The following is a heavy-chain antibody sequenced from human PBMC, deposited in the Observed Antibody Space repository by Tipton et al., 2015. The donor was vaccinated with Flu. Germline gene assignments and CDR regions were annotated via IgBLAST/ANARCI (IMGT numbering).Heavy chain of an antibody. Sequence: AASGFSFSDYEMNWVRQAPGKGLDWVAYVSSGSRSTYYADSVKGRFTISRDDAKNSLYLQMNSLRAEDTAIYFCARDKRGAYDPRVGYYYYGMDVWGQGTTVTVSS. V-gene: IGHV3-48*03. CDR1: GFSFSDYE. J-gene: IGHJ6*02. CDR3: ARDKRGAYDPRVGYYYYGMDV. D-gene: IGHD5-12*01. CDR2: VSSGSRST.